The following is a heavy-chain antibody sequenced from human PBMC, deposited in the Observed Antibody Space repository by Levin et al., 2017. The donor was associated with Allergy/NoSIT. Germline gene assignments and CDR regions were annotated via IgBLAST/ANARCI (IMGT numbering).Heavy chain of an antibody. CDR1: GGTFSSFA. CDR2: TIPISGTA. D-gene: IGHD3-10*01. CDR3: ARGSPYASGRYSQYGMDV. J-gene: IGHJ6*02. Sequence: SVKVSCKASGGTFSSFAISWVRQAPGQGLEWMGGTIPISGTANYAQNFQGRVTITADESTSTAYMELSSLRSEDTAVYYCARGSPYASGRYSQYGMDVWGQGTTVTVSS. V-gene: IGHV1-69*13.